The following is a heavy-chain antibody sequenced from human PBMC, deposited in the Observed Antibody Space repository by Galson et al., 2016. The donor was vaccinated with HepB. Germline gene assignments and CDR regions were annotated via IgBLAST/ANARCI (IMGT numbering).Heavy chain of an antibody. CDR3: AKDQGILRHFDWLTYDAFDK. J-gene: IGHJ3*02. CDR1: GFTFSKYA. CDR2: ISTNGISQ. Sequence: SPRLSCAASGFTFSKYALHWVRQAPGKGLEWVAVISTNGISQNYEDSVKGRFTVYRDNSKNTVDLQMNSLRPEETAVYYCAKDQGILRHFDWLTYDAFDKWGQGTMVTVSS. D-gene: IGHD3-9*01. V-gene: IGHV3-30*18.